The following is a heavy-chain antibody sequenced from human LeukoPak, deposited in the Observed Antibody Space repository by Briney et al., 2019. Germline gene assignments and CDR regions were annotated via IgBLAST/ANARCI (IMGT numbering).Heavy chain of an antibody. Sequence: GGSLRLSCAASGFTFSSYSMNWVRQAPGKGLEWVSSISSSSSYIYYADSVKGRFTISRDNAKNSLYLQMNSLRAEDTAVYYCARDGHYDFWSGYSHGNYFDYWGQGTLVTVSS. CDR3: ARDGHYDFWSGYSHGNYFDY. V-gene: IGHV3-21*01. D-gene: IGHD3-3*01. J-gene: IGHJ4*02. CDR1: GFTFSSYS. CDR2: ISSSSSYI.